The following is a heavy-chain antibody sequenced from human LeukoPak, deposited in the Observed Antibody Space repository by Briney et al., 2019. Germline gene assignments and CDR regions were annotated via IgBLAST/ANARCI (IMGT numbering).Heavy chain of an antibody. Sequence: ASVKVSCKASGYTFTSYDINWVRQATGQGLEWMGWMNPNSGNTGYAQKLQGRVTMTTDTSTSTAYMELRSLRSGDTAVYYCARGHSSSWYHLGYWGQGTLVTVSS. J-gene: IGHJ4*02. CDR1: GYTFTSYD. V-gene: IGHV1-8*01. CDR3: ARGHSSSWYHLGY. CDR2: MNPNSGNT. D-gene: IGHD6-13*01.